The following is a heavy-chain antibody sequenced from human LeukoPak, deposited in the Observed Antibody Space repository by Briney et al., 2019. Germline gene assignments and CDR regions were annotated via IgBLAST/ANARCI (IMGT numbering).Heavy chain of an antibody. CDR3: ASLVELLWFGELSPGYAFDI. J-gene: IGHJ3*02. D-gene: IGHD3-10*01. V-gene: IGHV4-39*01. CDR1: VDSISTSSSY. CDR2: IYYSGST. Sequence: SETLSLTCSVSVDSISTSSSYWGWIRQPPGKGLEWIGSIYYSGSTYYNTSLKSRVTISVDTSKNQFSLKLSSVTAADTAVYYCASLVELLWFGELSPGYAFDIWGQGTMVTVSS.